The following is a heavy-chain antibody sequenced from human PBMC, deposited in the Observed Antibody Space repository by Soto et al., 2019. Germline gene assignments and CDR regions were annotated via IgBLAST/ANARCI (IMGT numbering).Heavy chain of an antibody. V-gene: IGHV1-18*04. J-gene: IGHJ4*02. CDR1: GYTFTSYV. D-gene: IGHD3-22*01. CDR2: ISAYNGNT. Sequence: ASVKVSCKASGYTFTSYVISWVRQAPGQGLEWMGWISAYNGNTNYAQKLQGRVTMTTDTSTSTAYMELRSLRSDDTAVYYCARDIKYYYDSSGYQPIDYWGQGTLVTVPS. CDR3: ARDIKYYYDSSGYQPIDY.